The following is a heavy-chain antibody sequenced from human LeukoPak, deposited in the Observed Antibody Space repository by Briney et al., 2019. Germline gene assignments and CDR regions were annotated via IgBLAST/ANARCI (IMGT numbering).Heavy chain of an antibody. CDR3: ARDYDFWSGYFSFDP. V-gene: IGHV3-21*01. CDR2: ISSSSSYI. J-gene: IGHJ5*02. D-gene: IGHD3-3*01. Sequence: GGSLRLSCAASGFTFSSYSMNWVRQAPGKGLEWVSSISSSSSYIYYADSVKGRFTISRDNAKNTLYLQMNSLRAEDTAVYYCARDYDFWSGYFSFDPWGQGTLVTVSS. CDR1: GFTFSSYS.